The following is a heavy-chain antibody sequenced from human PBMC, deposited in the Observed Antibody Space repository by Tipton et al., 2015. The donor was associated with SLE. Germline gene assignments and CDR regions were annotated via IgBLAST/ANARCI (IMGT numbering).Heavy chain of an antibody. CDR3: TGGSDNWFDP. D-gene: IGHD3-16*01. Sequence: LRLSCTVSGGSITSSNYYWGWIRQPPGKGLEWIGSIYYSGSTYYNPSRKSRVTISVDTSKNQFSLKLSSVTAADTAVHYCTGGSDNWFDPWGQGTLVTVSS. CDR1: GGSITSSNYY. V-gene: IGHV4-39*01. CDR2: IYYSGST. J-gene: IGHJ5*02.